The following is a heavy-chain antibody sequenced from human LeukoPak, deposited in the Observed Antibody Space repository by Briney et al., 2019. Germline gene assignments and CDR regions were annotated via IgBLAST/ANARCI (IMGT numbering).Heavy chain of an antibody. D-gene: IGHD2-15*01. CDR2: IIPILGIA. CDR3: ARQVAGYCSGGSCYSDY. CDR1: GGTFSSYA. V-gene: IGHV1-69*04. Sequence: KXSCXASGGTFSSYAISWVRQAPGQGLEWMGRIIPILGIANYAQKFQGRVTITADKSTSTAYMELSSLRSEDTAVYYCARQVAGYCSGGSCYSDYWGQGTLVTVSS. J-gene: IGHJ4*02.